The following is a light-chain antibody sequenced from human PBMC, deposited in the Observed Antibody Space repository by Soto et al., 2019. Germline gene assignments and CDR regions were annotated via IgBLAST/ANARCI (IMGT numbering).Light chain of an antibody. CDR2: GAS. Sequence: DIVLTQSACTLSLSPGERASLSCGASQSVSSGHLAWYQQKNGQAPRLLIYGASSRATGIPDRFSGSGYGTDFNPTISRLETEDFAVYYCQQYGSSSITFGQGTRLEIK. V-gene: IGKV3-20*01. J-gene: IGKJ5*01. CDR1: QSVSSGH. CDR3: QQYGSSSIT.